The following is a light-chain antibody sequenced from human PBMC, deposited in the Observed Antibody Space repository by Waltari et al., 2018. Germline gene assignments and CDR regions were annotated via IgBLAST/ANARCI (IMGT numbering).Light chain of an antibody. CDR3: QEYSTYSRT. J-gene: IGKJ1*01. V-gene: IGKV1-5*03. CDR2: KAS. Sequence: DIQMSQSHCTLSASVGDRITVTCRASQSVSGWLAWYQQKPGKAPNLLIYKASTLESGVPSRFSGSGSGTEFTLTISSLQPDDFATYYCQEYSTYSRTFGQGTKVEIK. CDR1: QSVSGW.